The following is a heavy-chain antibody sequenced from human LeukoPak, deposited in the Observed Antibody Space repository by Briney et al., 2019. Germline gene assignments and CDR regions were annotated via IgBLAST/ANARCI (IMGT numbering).Heavy chain of an antibody. D-gene: IGHD3-10*01. V-gene: IGHV3-30*18. Sequence: GRSLRLSCAASGFTFSSYGMHWVRQAPGKGLEWVAVISYDGSSKYYADSVKGRFTISRDNSKNTLYLQMNSLRAEDTAVYYCAKDTVWFGERWFDPWGQGTLVTVSS. CDR3: AKDTVWFGERWFDP. J-gene: IGHJ5*02. CDR1: GFTFSSYG. CDR2: ISYDGSSK.